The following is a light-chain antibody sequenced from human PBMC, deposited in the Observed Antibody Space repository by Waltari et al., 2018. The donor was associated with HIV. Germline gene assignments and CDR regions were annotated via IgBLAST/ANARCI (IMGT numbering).Light chain of an antibody. J-gene: IGKJ1*01. CDR2: GAS. CDR3: QQYNNSPGT. Sequence: ERVMTQSPATLSVSPGERATLSCRASQSVSSNLAWYQQRPGQAPRLLIYGASTRATGIPAMFSGSGSGTEFTLTISSLQSEDLAVYYCQQYNNSPGTFGQGTKVEIK. CDR1: QSVSSN. V-gene: IGKV3-15*01.